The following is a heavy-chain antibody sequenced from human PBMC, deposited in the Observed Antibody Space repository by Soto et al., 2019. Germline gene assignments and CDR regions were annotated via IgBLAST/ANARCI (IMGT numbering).Heavy chain of an antibody. CDR1: GFSLSTTAVC. D-gene: IGHD6-19*01. CDR3: AHMSCGWPARRFDY. CDR2: IYWDDDK. V-gene: IGHV2-5*02. J-gene: IGHJ4*02. Sequence: QITLKESGPTLVKPTQTLTLTCTFSGFSLSTTAVCVGWIRQPPGKALEWLALIYWDDDKRYSPSLKSRLTITKDTSKSQVVLTMTNMDPVDTAPYYCAHMSCGWPARRFDYWGQGTLVTVSS.